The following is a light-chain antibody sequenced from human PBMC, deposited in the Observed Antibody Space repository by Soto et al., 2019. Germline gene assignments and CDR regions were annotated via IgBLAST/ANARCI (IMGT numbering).Light chain of an antibody. CDR3: SSYRRPTTLV. Sequence: QSVLTQPSSLSGSPGQSITISCTGTSTDIGDYNWVSWYQQYPGRAPKLIIYEVTNRPSGISERFSGSKSGNTASLTISGLQTDDEADYFCSSYRRPTTLVYGPGTKVTVL. CDR1: STDIGDYNW. V-gene: IGLV2-14*01. CDR2: EVT. J-gene: IGLJ1*01.